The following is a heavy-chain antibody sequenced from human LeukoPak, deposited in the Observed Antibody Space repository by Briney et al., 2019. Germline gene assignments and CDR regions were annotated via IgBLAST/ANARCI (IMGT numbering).Heavy chain of an antibody. V-gene: IGHV1-46*01. CDR2: INPSGGST. CDR1: GYTLTSYY. D-gene: IGHD4-23*01. Sequence: ASVKVSCKASGYTLTSYYMHWVRQAPGQGLEWMGIINPSGGSTSYAQKFQGRVTMTRDTSTSTVYMELSSLRSEDTAVYYCARVGVGNGGNSPLLVYWGQGTLVTVSS. J-gene: IGHJ4*02. CDR3: ARVGVGNGGNSPLLVY.